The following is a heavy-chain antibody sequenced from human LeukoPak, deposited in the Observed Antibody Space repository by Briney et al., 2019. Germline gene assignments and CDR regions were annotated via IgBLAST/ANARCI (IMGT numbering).Heavy chain of an antibody. CDR3: ARGFLGWGFGELLYPVDF. CDR2: ISNDGGNK. J-gene: IGHJ4*02. CDR1: GFTFSNYA. D-gene: IGHD3-10*01. Sequence: GRSLRLSCAASGFTFSNYAMHWVRRAPGKGLEWVALISNDGGNKYHADSVRGRFTISRDNSKNTLDLQMNSLRAEDTAVYYYARGFLGWGFGELLYPVDFWGQGNMVTVSS. V-gene: IGHV3-30*04.